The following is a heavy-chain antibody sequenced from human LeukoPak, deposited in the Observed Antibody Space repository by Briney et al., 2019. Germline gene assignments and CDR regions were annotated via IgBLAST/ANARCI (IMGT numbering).Heavy chain of an antibody. CDR2: IYHTGSV. J-gene: IGHJ4*02. V-gene: IGHV4-4*02. Sequence: SETLSLTCAVSGGSINSDYWWTWVRQSPGEGLEWIGEIYHTGSVNYNLSLESRVTISRDRSKNQFSLMLRSVTAADTAVYYCARHDDFLSAYNYWGQGILVTVSS. CDR3: ARHDDFLSAYNY. D-gene: IGHD3-3*01. CDR1: GGSINSDYW.